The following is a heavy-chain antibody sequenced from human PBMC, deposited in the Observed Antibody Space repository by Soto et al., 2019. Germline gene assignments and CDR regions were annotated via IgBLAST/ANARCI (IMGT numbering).Heavy chain of an antibody. CDR1: GYTFTSYY. J-gene: IGHJ4*02. Sequence: SVKVSCKASGYTFTSYYMHWVRQAPGQGLEWMGGIIPIFGTANYAQKFQGRVTITADESTSTAYMELSSLRSEDTAVYYCARSGLYDFPDYWGQGTLVTVSS. CDR3: ARSGLYDFPDY. V-gene: IGHV1-69*13. D-gene: IGHD3-3*01. CDR2: IIPIFGTA.